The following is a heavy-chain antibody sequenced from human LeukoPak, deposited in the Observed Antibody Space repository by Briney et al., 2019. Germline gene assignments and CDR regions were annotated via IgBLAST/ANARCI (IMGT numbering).Heavy chain of an antibody. V-gene: IGHV4-30-4*08. D-gene: IGHD3-22*01. Sequence: SETLSLTCAVYGGSISSGDYYWSWIRQPPGKGLEWIGYIYYSGSTYYNPSLKSRVTISVDTSKNQFSLKLSSVTAADTAVYYCAREVAGYYDSSGYFDIWGQGTMVTVSS. CDR1: GGSISSGDYY. CDR2: IYYSGST. J-gene: IGHJ3*02. CDR3: AREVAGYYDSSGYFDI.